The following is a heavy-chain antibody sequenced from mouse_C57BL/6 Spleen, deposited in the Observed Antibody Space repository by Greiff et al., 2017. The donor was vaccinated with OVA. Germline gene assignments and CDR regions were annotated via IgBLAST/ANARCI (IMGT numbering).Heavy chain of an antibody. CDR1: GFTFSSYA. V-gene: IGHV5-4*01. Sequence: EVKVVESGGGLVKPGGSLKLSCAASGFTFSSYAMSWVRQTPEKRLEWVATISDGGSYTYYPDNVQGRFTISRDNAKNNLYLHMSHLKSDDTAMYYCARDRNSYYFDYWGQGTTLTVSS. CDR3: ARDRNSYYFDY. CDR2: ISDGGSYT. J-gene: IGHJ2*01.